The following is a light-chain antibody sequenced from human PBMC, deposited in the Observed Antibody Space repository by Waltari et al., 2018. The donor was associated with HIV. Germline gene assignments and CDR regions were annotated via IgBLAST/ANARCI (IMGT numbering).Light chain of an antibody. V-gene: IGLV2-14*03. CDR3: SSYTSSSTVV. CDR1: RGDGGGYNY. CDR2: DVS. Sequence: QSALPQPAAVSGSPGRSITIPCTATRGDGGGYNYVSWYQQHPGKAPKLMIYDVSTRPSGVSNRFSGSKSGNTASLTISGLQAEDEADYYCSSYTSSSTVVFGGGTKLTVL. J-gene: IGLJ2*01.